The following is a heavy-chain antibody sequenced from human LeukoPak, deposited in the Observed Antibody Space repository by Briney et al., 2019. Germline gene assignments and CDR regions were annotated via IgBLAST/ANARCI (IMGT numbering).Heavy chain of an antibody. CDR2: IYHSGST. J-gene: IGHJ6*02. D-gene: IGHD1-14*01. CDR1: GDSISSYS. Sequence: SETLSLTCTVSGDSISSYSWSWIRQPPGKGLEWIGYIYHSGSTYYNPSLKSRVTISVDRSKNQFSLKLSSVTAADTAVYYCARGAPDYYYYGMDVWGQGTTVTVSS. V-gene: IGHV4-30-2*01. CDR3: ARGAPDYYYYGMDV.